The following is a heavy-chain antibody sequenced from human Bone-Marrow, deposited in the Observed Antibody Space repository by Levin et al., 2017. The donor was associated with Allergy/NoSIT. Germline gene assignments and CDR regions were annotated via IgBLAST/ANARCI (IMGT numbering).Heavy chain of an antibody. V-gene: IGHV3-23*02. Sequence: GGSLRLSCAASGFTFSTYAMTWVRQAPGKGLEWICSISGSGSITYYGDSVKGRVTISRDNSRDPLYLQMSSLRAEDTAVYFCAKDRDSSSARAYGLDVWGQGTTVTVSS. CDR2: ISGSGSIT. CDR3: AKDRDSSSARAYGLDV. J-gene: IGHJ6*02. CDR1: GFTFSTYA. D-gene: IGHD3-22*01.